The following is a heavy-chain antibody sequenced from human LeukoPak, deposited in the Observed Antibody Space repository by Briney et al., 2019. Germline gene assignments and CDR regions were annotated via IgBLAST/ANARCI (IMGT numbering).Heavy chain of an antibody. J-gene: IGHJ4*02. CDR1: GYSFTSDW. Sequence: GEPLKISCKGSGYSFTSDWIGWVRPMPGKGLEWIGIIYPGDSDTRYSPSFQGQVTISAEKSISTAYLQWSSLKASDTAMYYCARQLTGRTGLIWGQGTLVTVSS. V-gene: IGHV5-51*01. CDR3: ARQLTGRTGLI. D-gene: IGHD1-20*01. CDR2: IYPGDSDT.